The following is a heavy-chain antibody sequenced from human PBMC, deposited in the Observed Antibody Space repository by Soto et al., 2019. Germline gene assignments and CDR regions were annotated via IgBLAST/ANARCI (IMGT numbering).Heavy chain of an antibody. CDR1: GYTFTSYA. V-gene: IGHV7-4-1*01. CDR2: INTNTGNP. CDR3: AREVWGYCSSTSCYRLYYYYGMDV. Sequence: SVKVSCQASGYTFTSYAMNWVRQAPGQGLEWMGWINTNTGNPAYAQGFTGRFVSSLDTSVSTAYLQICSLKAEDTAVYYCAREVWGYCSSTSCYRLYYYYGMDVWGQGTTVTVSS. D-gene: IGHD2-2*01. J-gene: IGHJ6*02.